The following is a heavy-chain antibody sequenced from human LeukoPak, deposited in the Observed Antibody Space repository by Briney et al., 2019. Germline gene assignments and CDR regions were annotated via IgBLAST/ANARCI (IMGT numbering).Heavy chain of an antibody. Sequence: SETLSLTCAVYGGSFSGYYWSWIRQPPGKGLEWIGEINHSGSTNYNPSLKSRVTISVDTSKNQFSLKLSSVTAADTAVYYCAKQAGQIDYWGQGTLVTVSS. CDR1: GGSFSGYY. V-gene: IGHV4-34*01. CDR3: AKQAGQIDY. J-gene: IGHJ4*02. CDR2: INHSGST.